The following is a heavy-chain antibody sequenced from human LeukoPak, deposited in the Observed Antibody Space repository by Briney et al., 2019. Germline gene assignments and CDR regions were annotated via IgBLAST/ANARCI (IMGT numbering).Heavy chain of an antibody. CDR1: GFTFSSYA. V-gene: IGHV3-30-3*01. CDR3: ARDDTPRGYGSGYDY. D-gene: IGHD6-19*01. J-gene: IGHJ4*02. CDR2: ISYDGSNK. Sequence: GGSLRLSCAASGFTFSSYAMHWVRQAPGKGLEWVAVISYDGSNKYYADSVKGRFTISRDNSKNTLYLQMNSLRAEDTAVYYCARDDTPRGYGSGYDYWGQGTLVTVSS.